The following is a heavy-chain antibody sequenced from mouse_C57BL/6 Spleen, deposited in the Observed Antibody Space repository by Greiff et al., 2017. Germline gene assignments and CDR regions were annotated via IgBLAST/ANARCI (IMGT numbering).Heavy chain of an antibody. D-gene: IGHD2-14*01. V-gene: IGHV8-8*01. Sequence: QVQLKESGPGILQPSQTLSLTCSFSGFSLSPFGMGVGWIRQPSGKGLEWLAHLWWDDAPYSNPALKSRLTISKETSKNQVILKFANVDTADTATYYCARIRDYRAWFAYWGQGTLVTVSA. CDR3: ARIRDYRAWFAY. J-gene: IGHJ3*01. CDR1: GFSLSPFGMG. CDR2: LWWDDAP.